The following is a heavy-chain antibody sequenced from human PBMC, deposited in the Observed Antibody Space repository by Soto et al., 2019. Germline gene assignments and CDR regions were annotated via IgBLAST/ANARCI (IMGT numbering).Heavy chain of an antibody. V-gene: IGHV1-8*02. CDR1: GYTFTDYE. CDR2: MNPNSGRT. J-gene: IGHJ4*02. CDR3: STWGRNGWYTGFF. D-gene: IGHD6-19*01. Sequence: QVQLVQSGAEVRKPGASVKVSCKTSGYTFTDYEINWVRQAPGQGLEWVGRMNPNSGRTDYAQKLEGRVTMTRDISISTAYMELSSLGYDDTAVYFCSTWGRNGWYTGFFWGQGTLVTVSS.